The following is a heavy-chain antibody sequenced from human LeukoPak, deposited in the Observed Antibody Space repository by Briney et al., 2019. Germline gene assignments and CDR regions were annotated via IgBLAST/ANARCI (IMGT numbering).Heavy chain of an antibody. CDR1: GGSISTYY. V-gene: IGHV4-59*01. CDR2: IYYSGST. Sequence: SETLSLTCTVSGGSISTYYWTWIRQPPGKGLEWIGYIYYSGSTNYNPSLKSRVTISVDTSKNQFSLKLRSVTAADTAVYYCAREDAQEGTNAFDIWGQGTLVTVSS. CDR3: AREDAQEGTNAFDI. J-gene: IGHJ3*02. D-gene: IGHD2-2*01.